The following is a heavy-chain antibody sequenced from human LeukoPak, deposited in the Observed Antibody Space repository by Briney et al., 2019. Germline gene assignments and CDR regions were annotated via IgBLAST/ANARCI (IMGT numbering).Heavy chain of an antibody. CDR2: ISSSGSTI. Sequence: GGSLRLSCAASGFTFSSYEMNWVRQAPGKGLEWVSYISSSGSTIYYADSVKGRFTISRDNAKNSLYLQMNSLRAEDTAVYYCARDSYSSGLSYWGQGTLVTVS. V-gene: IGHV3-48*03. CDR1: GFTFSSYE. D-gene: IGHD6-19*01. CDR3: ARDSYSSGLSY. J-gene: IGHJ4*02.